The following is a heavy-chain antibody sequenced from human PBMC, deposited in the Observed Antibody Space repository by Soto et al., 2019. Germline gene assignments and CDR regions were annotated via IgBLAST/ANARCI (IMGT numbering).Heavy chain of an antibody. Sequence: GASVNVSCKASGYTFTSYYIHWVRQAPGQGLEWMGIINPSGGSTSYAQKCQGRVTMTRDTSTSTDYMELRSLRSEESAVYYFAIDFPYPTAYYGMVVWSRVTTVTVSS. CDR2: INPSGGST. CDR3: AIDFPYPTAYYGMVV. J-gene: IGHJ6*04. CDR1: GYTFTSYY. D-gene: IGHD4-17*01. V-gene: IGHV1-46*01.